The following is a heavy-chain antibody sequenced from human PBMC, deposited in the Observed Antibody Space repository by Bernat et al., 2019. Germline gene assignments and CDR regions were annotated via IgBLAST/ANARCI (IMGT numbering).Heavy chain of an antibody. D-gene: IGHD6-13*01. CDR3: ARDSMQLVLLGYFDL. CDR2: ISYDGSNK. J-gene: IGHJ2*01. CDR1: GFTFSSYA. V-gene: IGHV3-30-3*01. Sequence: QVQLVESGGGVVQPGRSLRLSCAASGFTFSSYAMHWVRQAPGKGLEWVAVISYDGSNKYYADSVKGRFTISRDNSKNTLYLQMNSLRAEDTAVYYCARDSMQLVLLGYFDLWGRGTLVTVSS.